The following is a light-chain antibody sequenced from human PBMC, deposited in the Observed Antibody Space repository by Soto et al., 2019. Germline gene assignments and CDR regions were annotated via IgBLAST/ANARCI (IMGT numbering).Light chain of an antibody. J-gene: IGKJ3*01. CDR1: QSVSSY. V-gene: IGKV3-11*01. CDR3: IARRTWPPFT. Sequence: ESVVTQARDALYLTPGERATLSCRASQSVSSYLAWYQQKPGQAPRPLIYDALKRATGIPARFSGTGSGTDFTLAISSFFLEDLAIQYGIARRTWPPFT. CDR2: DAL.